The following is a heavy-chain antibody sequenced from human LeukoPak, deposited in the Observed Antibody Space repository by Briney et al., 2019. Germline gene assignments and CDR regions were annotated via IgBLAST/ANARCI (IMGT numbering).Heavy chain of an antibody. D-gene: IGHD3-3*01. V-gene: IGHV3-7*01. J-gene: IGHJ4*02. CDR3: ARGYYDFWSGYLDYFDY. Sequence: GGSLRLSCAASGFTVSSNYMSWVRQAPGKGLEWVANIKQDGSEKYYVDSVKGRFTISRDNAKNSLYLQMNSLRAEDTAVYYCARGYYDFWSGYLDYFDYWGQGTLVTVSS. CDR1: GFTVSSNY. CDR2: IKQDGSEK.